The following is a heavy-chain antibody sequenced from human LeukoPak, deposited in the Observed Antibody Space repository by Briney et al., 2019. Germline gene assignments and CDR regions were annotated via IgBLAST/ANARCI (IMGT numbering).Heavy chain of an antibody. CDR2: ISSSSSTI. V-gene: IGHV3-48*01. D-gene: IGHD3-9*01. CDR3: AKGTSSYYDILTGSTGDYFDY. Sequence: GGSLRLSCAASGFTFSSYSMNWVRQAPGKGLEWVSYISSSSSTIYYADSVKGRFTISRDNAKNSLYLQMNSLRAEDTAVYYCAKGTSSYYDILTGSTGDYFDYWGQGALVTVSS. J-gene: IGHJ4*02. CDR1: GFTFSSYS.